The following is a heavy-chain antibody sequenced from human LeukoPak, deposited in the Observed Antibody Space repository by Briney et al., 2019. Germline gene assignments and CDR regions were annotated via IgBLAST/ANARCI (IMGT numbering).Heavy chain of an antibody. V-gene: IGHV3-30*18. J-gene: IGHJ3*02. CDR1: GFTFSSYG. D-gene: IGHD4-17*01. Sequence: GGSLRLSCAASGFTFSSYGMHWVRQAPGKGLEWVAVISYDGSNKYYADSVKGRFTISRDNSKNTLYLQMNSLRAEDTAVYYCAKDNEGALTVTIITGDAFDIWGQGTMVTVSS. CDR2: ISYDGSNK. CDR3: AKDNEGALTVTIITGDAFDI.